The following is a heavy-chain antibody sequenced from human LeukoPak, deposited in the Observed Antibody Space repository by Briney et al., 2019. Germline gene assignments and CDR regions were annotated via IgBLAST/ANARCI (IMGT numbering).Heavy chain of an antibody. D-gene: IGHD5-18*01. CDR2: ISYDGSNK. V-gene: IGHV3-30-3*01. J-gene: IGHJ4*02. CDR3: ARGSYGFGY. CDR1: GFTFSSSW. Sequence: GGSLRLSCAASGFTFSSSWMTWVRQAPGKGLEWVAVISYDGSNKYYADSVKGRFTISRDNSKNTLYLQMNSLRAEDTAVYYCARGSYGFGYWGQGTLVTVSS.